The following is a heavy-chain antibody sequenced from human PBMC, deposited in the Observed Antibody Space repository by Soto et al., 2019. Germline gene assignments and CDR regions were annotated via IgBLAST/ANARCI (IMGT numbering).Heavy chain of an antibody. V-gene: IGHV4-59*01. J-gene: IGHJ5*02. D-gene: IGHD3-9*01. CDR2: IYYSGST. Sequence: SETLSLTCTVSGGSISSYYWHWIRQPPGKGLEWIGYIYYSGSTKYNPSLKSRVTISVDTSKNQFSLKLSSVTAADTAVYYCARDRLANWFDPWGQGTLVTVSS. CDR3: ARDRLANWFDP. CDR1: GGSISSYY.